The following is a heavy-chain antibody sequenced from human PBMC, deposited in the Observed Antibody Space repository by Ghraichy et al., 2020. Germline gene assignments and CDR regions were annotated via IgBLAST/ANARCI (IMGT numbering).Heavy chain of an antibody. Sequence: ASVKVSCKASGYTFTSYYMHWVRQAPGQGLEWMGIINPSGGSTSYAQKFQGRVTMTRDTSTSTVYMELSSLRSEDTAVYYCARDYCSGGSCVTGGVDYWGQGTLVTVSS. CDR3: ARDYCSGGSCVTGGVDY. D-gene: IGHD2-15*01. J-gene: IGHJ4*02. CDR2: INPSGGST. CDR1: GYTFTSYY. V-gene: IGHV1-46*01.